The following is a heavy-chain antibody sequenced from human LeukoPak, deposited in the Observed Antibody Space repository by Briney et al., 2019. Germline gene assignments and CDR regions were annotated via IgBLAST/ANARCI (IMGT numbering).Heavy chain of an antibody. D-gene: IGHD2-8*02. CDR1: GFSLSGYW. Sequence: PGGSLRLSCAASGFSLSGYWMHWVRQAPGKGLVWVSRMSSEGSGTTYAASVKGRFTISGDTAKNTLYLQLNSLRAEDAALYYCTRVQAGRSGLMDVWGRGTTVTVS. CDR2: MSSEGSGT. J-gene: IGHJ6*02. V-gene: IGHV3-74*01. CDR3: TRVQAGRSGLMDV.